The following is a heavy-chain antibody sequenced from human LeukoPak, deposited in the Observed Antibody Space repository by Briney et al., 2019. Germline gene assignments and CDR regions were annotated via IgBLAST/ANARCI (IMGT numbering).Heavy chain of an antibody. CDR1: GFTFSSYA. J-gene: IGHJ4*02. Sequence: GGSLRLSCAASGFTFSSYAMSWVRQAPGKGLEWVSAISDSGGSTYDADSVKGRFTISRDNSKNTLYLQMNSLRAEDTAVYYCAKDTSIGRYSTNGVCSPFDYWGQGTLVTVSS. CDR3: AKDTSIGRYSTNGVCSPFDY. CDR2: ISDSGGST. V-gene: IGHV3-23*01. D-gene: IGHD2-8*01.